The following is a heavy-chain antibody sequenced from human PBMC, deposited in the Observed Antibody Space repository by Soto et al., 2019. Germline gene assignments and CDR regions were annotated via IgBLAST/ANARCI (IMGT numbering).Heavy chain of an antibody. V-gene: IGHV5-51*01. CDR1: GYSFTTDW. J-gene: IGHJ6*02. Sequence: GGSLKISCNGSGYSFTTDWIGWGRQTPGKGLEWMGIIYPGDSDTRYSPSFEGQVTISADKSINTAYLQWSSLKASDTAMYYCARTAGAYNYGMDVWGQGTTVTVSS. CDR3: ARTAGAYNYGMDV. CDR2: IYPGDSDT.